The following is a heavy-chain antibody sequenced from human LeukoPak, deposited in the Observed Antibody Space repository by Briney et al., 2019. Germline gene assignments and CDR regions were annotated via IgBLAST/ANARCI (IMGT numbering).Heavy chain of an antibody. CDR3: ARVPYSGYDYLRYYFDY. J-gene: IGHJ4*02. CDR1: GGTFSSYA. Sequence: SVTVSCKASGGTFSSYAISWVLQAPGQGLEWMGGIIPIFGTANYAQKFQGRVTITADESTSTAYMELSSLRSEDTAVYYCARVPYSGYDYLRYYFDYWGQGTLVTVSS. D-gene: IGHD5-12*01. V-gene: IGHV1-69*13. CDR2: IIPIFGTA.